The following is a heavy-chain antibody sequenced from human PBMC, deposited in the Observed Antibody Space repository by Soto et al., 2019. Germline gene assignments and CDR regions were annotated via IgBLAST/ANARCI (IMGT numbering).Heavy chain of an antibody. D-gene: IGHD7-27*01. CDR3: ARDLGGGYFHH. CDR2: ISSSGSTI. Sequence: GGSLRLSCAASGFTFSDYYMNWIRQAPGKGLEWVSYISSSGSTIYYADSVKGRFTISRDNAKNSLYLQVNSLRAEDTAVYYFARDLGGGYFHHWGQGTLATVSS. J-gene: IGHJ1*01. CDR1: GFTFSDYY. V-gene: IGHV3-11*01.